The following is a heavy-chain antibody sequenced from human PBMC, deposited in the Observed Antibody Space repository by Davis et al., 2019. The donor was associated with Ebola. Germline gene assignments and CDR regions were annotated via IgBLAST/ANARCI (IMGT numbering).Heavy chain of an antibody. D-gene: IGHD4-17*01. J-gene: IGHJ4*02. Sequence: MPSETLSLTCTVSGGSISTSSYYWGWICQPPGKGLEWIGSIYYSGSTYYNPSLKSRVTISVDTSKNQFSLNLSSVTAADTAVYYCTSRGDYGDYGPDYWGQGTLVTVSS. CDR1: GGSISTSSYY. CDR3: TSRGDYGDYGPDY. V-gene: IGHV4-39*01. CDR2: IYYSGST.